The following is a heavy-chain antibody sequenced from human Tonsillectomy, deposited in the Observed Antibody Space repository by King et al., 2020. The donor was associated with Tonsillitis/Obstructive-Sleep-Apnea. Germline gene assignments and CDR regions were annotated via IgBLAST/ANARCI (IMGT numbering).Heavy chain of an antibody. Sequence: VQLVESGGGLVKPGGSLRLSCAASGLTFRNAWMSWVRQAPGRGLEWVGRILSNPDGGASDYAAPVKGRFTISRDDSKDTLYLQMNSLKTEDTAVYYCTTGGRTLGYGSGDSCSAHSGYVSWGQGTLVTVSS. J-gene: IGHJ5*02. CDR2: ILSNPDGGAS. CDR1: GLTFRNAW. D-gene: IGHD2-15*01. CDR3: TTGGRTLGYGSGDSCSAHSGYVS. V-gene: IGHV3-15*01.